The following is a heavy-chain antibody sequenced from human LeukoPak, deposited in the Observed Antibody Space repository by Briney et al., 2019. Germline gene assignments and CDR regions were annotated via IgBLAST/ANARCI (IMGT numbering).Heavy chain of an antibody. V-gene: IGHV3-33*01. Sequence: LTGGSLRLSCAASGFTFSSYGMHWVRQVPGKGLEWVAVIWYDGSNKYYADSVKGRFTISRDNSKNTLYLQMNSLRAEDTAVYYCARDSHYDSSGYYFSPEGYFDYWGQGTLVTVSS. CDR2: IWYDGSNK. D-gene: IGHD3-22*01. CDR1: GFTFSSYG. J-gene: IGHJ4*02. CDR3: ARDSHYDSSGYYFSPEGYFDY.